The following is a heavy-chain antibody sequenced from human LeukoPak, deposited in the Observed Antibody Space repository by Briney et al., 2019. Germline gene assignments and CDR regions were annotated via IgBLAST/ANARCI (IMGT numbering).Heavy chain of an antibody. D-gene: IGHD2-2*01. V-gene: IGHV4-34*01. CDR1: GGSFSGSY. J-gene: IGHJ4*02. Sequence: SETLSLTCAVYGGSFSGSYWSWIRQPPGKGLEWIGEINHSGSTNYNPSLKSRVTISVDTSKNQFSLKMSSVTAADTAVYYCASGCSNTDCYPWALDSWGQGTLVTVSS. CDR2: INHSGST. CDR3: ASGCSNTDCYPWALDS.